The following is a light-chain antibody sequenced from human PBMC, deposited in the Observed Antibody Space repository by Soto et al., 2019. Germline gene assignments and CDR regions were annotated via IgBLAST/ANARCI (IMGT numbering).Light chain of an antibody. CDR3: QSYDSNNVV. Sequence: NFMLTQPHSVSESPGKTVTISCTRSSGSIASKYVQWYQQRPGSAPTTAISEDDQRPSGVPDRFSGSIDTSSNSASLTISGLKTEDEADYYCQSYDSNNVVFGGGTKLTVL. V-gene: IGLV6-57*04. CDR2: EDD. CDR1: SGSIASKY. J-gene: IGLJ2*01.